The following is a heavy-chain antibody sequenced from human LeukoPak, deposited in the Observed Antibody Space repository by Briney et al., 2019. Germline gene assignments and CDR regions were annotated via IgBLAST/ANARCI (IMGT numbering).Heavy chain of an antibody. D-gene: IGHD2-2*01. Sequence: SETLSLTCTVSGDSISSSSYYWGWIRQPPGKGLEWIGSVHYSGNTYYTSSLKSRVTISVDTSKNQFSLKLSSVTAADTAVYYCAREVIVVVPAAQGAFDIWGQGTMVTVSS. J-gene: IGHJ3*02. CDR1: GDSISSSSYY. CDR2: VHYSGNT. V-gene: IGHV4-39*07. CDR3: AREVIVVVPAAQGAFDI.